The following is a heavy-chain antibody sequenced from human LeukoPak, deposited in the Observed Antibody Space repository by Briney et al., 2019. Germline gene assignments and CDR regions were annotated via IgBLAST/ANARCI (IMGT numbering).Heavy chain of an antibody. CDR1: GFTFSSYA. Sequence: GGSLRLSCAASGFTFSSYAMHWVRQAPGKGLEWVAVISYDGSNKYYADSVKGRFTISRDNSKNTLYLQMNSLRAEDTAVYYCARDPYGDCFDYWGQGTLVTVSS. V-gene: IGHV3-30*04. J-gene: IGHJ4*02. CDR2: ISYDGSNK. CDR3: ARDPYGDCFDY. D-gene: IGHD4-17*01.